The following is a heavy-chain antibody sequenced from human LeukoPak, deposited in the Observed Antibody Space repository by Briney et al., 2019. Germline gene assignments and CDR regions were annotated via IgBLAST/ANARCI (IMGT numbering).Heavy chain of an antibody. CDR3: ARGSGSGYGNDAFDI. Sequence: GRSLRLSCAASGFTFSSYAMHWVRQAPGKGLEWVAVISYDGSNKYYADSVKGRFTISRDNSKNTLYLQMNSLRAEGTAVYYCARGSGSGYGNDAFDIWGQGTMVTVSS. CDR2: ISYDGSNK. D-gene: IGHD3-22*01. V-gene: IGHV3-30-3*01. CDR1: GFTFSSYA. J-gene: IGHJ3*02.